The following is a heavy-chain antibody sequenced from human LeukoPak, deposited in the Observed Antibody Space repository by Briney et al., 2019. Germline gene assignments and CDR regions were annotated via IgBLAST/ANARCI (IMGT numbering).Heavy chain of an antibody. D-gene: IGHD4-11*01. J-gene: IGHJ6*02. CDR1: VFTFSNYG. Sequence: PGASLRLSCAACVFTFSNYGMNWVRQARGKGLEGVSGISGSGGGTYYADSVKGRFTISRDSSKIKLYLQMTSLRAEDTAICCCAKSPSVTMVGLDVWGRGTTVTVSS. V-gene: IGHV3-23*01. CDR2: ISGSGGGT. CDR3: AKSPSVTMVGLDV.